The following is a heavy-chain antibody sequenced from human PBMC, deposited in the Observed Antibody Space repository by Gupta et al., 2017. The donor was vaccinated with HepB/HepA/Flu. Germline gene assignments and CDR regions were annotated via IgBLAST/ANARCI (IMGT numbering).Heavy chain of an antibody. CDR3: ARYPGLWSGYKYYMDV. Sequence: QLQLQESGPGLVKPSETLSLTCTVSGGSISSSSYYWGWIRQPPGKGLEWIGSIYYSGSTYYNPSLKSRVTISVDTSKNQFSLKLSSVTAADTAVYYCARYPGLWSGYKYYMDVWGKGTTVTVSS. CDR2: IYYSGST. V-gene: IGHV4-39*01. J-gene: IGHJ6*03. CDR1: GGSISSSSYY. D-gene: IGHD3-3*01.